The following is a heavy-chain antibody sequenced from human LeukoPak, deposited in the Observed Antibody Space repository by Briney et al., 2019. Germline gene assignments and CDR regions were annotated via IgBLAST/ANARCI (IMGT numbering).Heavy chain of an antibody. CDR2: IYYSGST. J-gene: IGHJ4*02. CDR1: GGSISSSSYD. CDR3: ARAGSSGYATFVY. Sequence: SETLSLTCTVSGGSISSSSYDWSWLRQPPGKGLEWIGCIYYSGSTNYNPSLKSRGTISVDTTKNQFSLKLSSVTAADTAVYYCARAGSSGYATFVYWGQGTLVTVSS. D-gene: IGHD2-2*01. V-gene: IGHV4-61*01.